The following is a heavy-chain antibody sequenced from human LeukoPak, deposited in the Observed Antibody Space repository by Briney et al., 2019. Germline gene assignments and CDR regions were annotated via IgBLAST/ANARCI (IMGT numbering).Heavy chain of an antibody. V-gene: IGHV1-69*05. Sequence: SVKVSCKASRGTFSSYAISWVRPAPGQGLEWMGGIIPIFGTANYAQKFQGRGTNTTDESTSTAYMELSSLRSEVTAVYYCARGEEYCSGGSCYVLFDYWGQGTLVTVSS. J-gene: IGHJ4*02. CDR1: RGTFSSYA. CDR2: IIPIFGTA. CDR3: ARGEEYCSGGSCYVLFDY. D-gene: IGHD2-15*01.